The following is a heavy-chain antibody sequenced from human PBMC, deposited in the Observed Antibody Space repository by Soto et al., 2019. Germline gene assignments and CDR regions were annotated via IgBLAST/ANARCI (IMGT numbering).Heavy chain of an antibody. D-gene: IGHD3-22*01. CDR1: GFTFSSYA. CDR3: AQVFYDYASTGYYYFDY. J-gene: IGHJ4*01. V-gene: IGHV3-23*01. CDR2: ISGSGSTI. Sequence: GGSLRLSCAASGFTFSSYAVSWVRQAPGKGPEWISSISGSGSTIYYADSVKGRFTISRDNSKNTLYLQMSSLRAEDTAVYYCAQVFYDYASTGYYYFDYWGQGTMVTVCS.